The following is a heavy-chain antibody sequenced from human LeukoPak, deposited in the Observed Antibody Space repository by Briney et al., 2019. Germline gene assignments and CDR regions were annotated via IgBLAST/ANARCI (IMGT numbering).Heavy chain of an antibody. D-gene: IGHD5-24*01. J-gene: IGHJ4*02. CDR2: IWYDGSNK. V-gene: IGHV3-33*01. CDR1: GFTFTSYG. Sequence: PGGSLRLSCATSGFTFTSYGMHWVRQAPGKGLEWVAVIWYDGSNKYYADSAKGRFTISRDDSKNTLYLQMNSLRAEDTAVCYCARDRAIDWCQRTLVTVSS. CDR3: ARDRAID.